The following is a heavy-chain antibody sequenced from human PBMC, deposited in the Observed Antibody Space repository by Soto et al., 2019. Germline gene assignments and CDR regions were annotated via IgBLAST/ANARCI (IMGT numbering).Heavy chain of an antibody. D-gene: IGHD2-15*01. CDR1: GYSFTSYW. CDR3: ARVLPCGAVVAATELGWFDP. V-gene: IGHV5-51*01. Sequence: PGESLKISCKGSGYSFTSYWIGWVRQMPGKGLEWMGIIYPGDSDTRYSPSFQGQVTISADKSISTAYLQWSSLKASDTAMYYCARVLPCGAVVAATELGWFDPWGQGTLVTVSS. CDR2: IYPGDSDT. J-gene: IGHJ5*02.